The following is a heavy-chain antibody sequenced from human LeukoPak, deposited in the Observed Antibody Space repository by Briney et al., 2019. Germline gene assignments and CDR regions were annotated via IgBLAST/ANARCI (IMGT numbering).Heavy chain of an antibody. V-gene: IGHV1-2*02. Sequence: GASVKVSCKASGYTFTGYYLHWVRQAPGQGLEWMGWINPNSGGTNYAQKFQGRVTMTRDTSISTAYMELSRLRSDDTAVYYCARGYCSGGSCYRYNWSTPGAREPWSPSPQ. D-gene: IGHD2-15*01. CDR1: GYTFTGYY. CDR2: INPNSGGT. CDR3: ARGYCSGGSCYRYNWSTP. J-gene: IGHJ5*02.